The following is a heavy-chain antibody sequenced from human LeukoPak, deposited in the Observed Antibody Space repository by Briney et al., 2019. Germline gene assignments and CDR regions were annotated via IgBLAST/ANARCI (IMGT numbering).Heavy chain of an antibody. V-gene: IGHV4-39*07. CDR2: INYSGST. Sequence: SETLSLTCTVSGGSISSSSYYWGWIRQPPGKGLEWIGSINYSGSTYYNPSLKSRVTISVETSKNQFSLKLRSVTAADTAVYYCARVTGYMIEDYFDYWGQGTLVTVSS. D-gene: IGHD3-22*01. CDR3: ARVTGYMIEDYFDY. CDR1: GGSISSSSYY. J-gene: IGHJ4*02.